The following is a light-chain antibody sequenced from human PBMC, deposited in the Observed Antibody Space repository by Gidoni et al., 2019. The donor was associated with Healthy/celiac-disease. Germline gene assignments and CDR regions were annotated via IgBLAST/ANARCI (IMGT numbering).Light chain of an antibody. Sequence: DIQMTQSPSSMSASVGDRVTITCRASQSMSSYLNWYQQKPGKAPKLLIYAASSLQSGVPSRFSGSGSGTDFTLTISSLQPEDFATYYCQQSYITWTFGQGTKVEIK. V-gene: IGKV1-39*01. CDR1: QSMSSY. CDR3: QQSYITWT. CDR2: AAS. J-gene: IGKJ1*01.